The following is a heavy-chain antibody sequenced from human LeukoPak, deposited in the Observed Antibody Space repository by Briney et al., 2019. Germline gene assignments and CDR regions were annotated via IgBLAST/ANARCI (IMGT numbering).Heavy chain of an antibody. D-gene: IGHD3-22*01. CDR1: GFTFSSYW. V-gene: IGHV3-7*01. Sequence: AGGSLRLSCAASGFTFSSYWMSWVRQAPGKGLEWVANIKQDGSEKYYVDSVKGRFTISRDNAKNSLYLQMNSLRAEDTAVYYCAREDPLAYYYDSSGHDDAFDIWGQGTMVTVSS. J-gene: IGHJ3*02. CDR2: IKQDGSEK. CDR3: AREDPLAYYYDSSGHDDAFDI.